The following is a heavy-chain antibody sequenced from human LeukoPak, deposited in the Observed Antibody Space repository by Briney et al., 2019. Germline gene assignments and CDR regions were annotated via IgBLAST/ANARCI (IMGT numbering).Heavy chain of an antibody. CDR2: IHPSGGST. Sequence: GASVKVSCKGSGYTFTSYAMHWVRQAPGQGLEWMGIIHPSGGSTTYAQKFQGRVTMTRDTSTSTVYMELSSLRSEGTAVYYCASDDFWSGHALENWGQGTLVTVSS. CDR1: GYTFTSYA. V-gene: IGHV1-46*01. CDR3: ASDDFWSGHALEN. D-gene: IGHD3-3*01. J-gene: IGHJ4*02.